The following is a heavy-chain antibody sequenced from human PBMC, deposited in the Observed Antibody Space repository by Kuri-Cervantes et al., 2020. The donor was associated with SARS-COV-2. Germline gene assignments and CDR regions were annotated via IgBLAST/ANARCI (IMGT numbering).Heavy chain of an antibody. CDR2: ISWDGGST. Sequence: GESLKISCAASGFTFDDYAMHWVRQAPGKGLEWVSLISWDGGSTYYADSVKGRFTISRDNSKNSLYLQMNSLRAEDTALYHCAREEPLARGEDYWGQGTLVTVSS. CDR3: AREEPLARGEDY. J-gene: IGHJ4*02. V-gene: IGHV3-43D*04. CDR1: GFTFDDYA. D-gene: IGHD2-21*01.